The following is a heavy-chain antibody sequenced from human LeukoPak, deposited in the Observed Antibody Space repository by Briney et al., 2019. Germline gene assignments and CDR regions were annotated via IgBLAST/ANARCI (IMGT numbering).Heavy chain of an antibody. J-gene: IGHJ4*02. V-gene: IGHV3-7*02. CDR1: GFSFSSFW. D-gene: IGHD6-13*01. CDR3: ARGLSDSWFYFAS. Sequence: GGSLRLSCAASGFSFSSFWMSWVRQAPGKGLEWVADIKEDGRTTYYVDSVKGRFTISRDNAKNTLYLQMNSLRAEDTAVYHCARGLSDSWFYFASWGQGTLVTVSS. CDR2: IKEDGRTT.